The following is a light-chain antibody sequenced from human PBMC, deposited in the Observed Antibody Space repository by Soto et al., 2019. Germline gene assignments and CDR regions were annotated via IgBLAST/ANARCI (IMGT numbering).Light chain of an antibody. CDR2: PAS. Sequence: IGVTQSPSSLSASVGDSVTITCRTSQTIDTYVAWYQQRPGQVPRLLISPASSRHAGIPARFSASGSGTDFTLTIRSLQPEDFAAYYCQQYYNSWTFGQGTKVDIK. CDR1: QTIDTY. V-gene: IGKV1-27*01. J-gene: IGKJ1*01. CDR3: QQYYNSWT.